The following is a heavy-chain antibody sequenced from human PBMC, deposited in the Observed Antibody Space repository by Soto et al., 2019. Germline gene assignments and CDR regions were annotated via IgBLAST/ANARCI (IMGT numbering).Heavy chain of an antibody. CDR1: GGTFSTYS. V-gene: IGHV1-69*02. D-gene: IGHD2-21*01. J-gene: IGHJ3*02. CDR2: IIPMLGIA. CDR3: TIGSWSGEVFDI. Sequence: QVQLVQSGAEVMKPGSAVKVSCKDSGGTFSTYSMFWVRQAPGQGLEWMGRIIPMLGIANYAQKFQGRVTITADKSTGTAYMELSSLRSEDTALYYCTIGSWSGEVFDIWGQGTMVTVSS.